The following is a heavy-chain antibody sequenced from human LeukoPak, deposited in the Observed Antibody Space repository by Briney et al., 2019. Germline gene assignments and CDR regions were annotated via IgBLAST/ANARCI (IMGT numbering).Heavy chain of an antibody. CDR1: GYTFTGYY. D-gene: IGHD1-1*01. CDR3: ARYPGTTSYPFDY. V-gene: IGHV1-2*02. CDR2: INPNSGGT. J-gene: IGHJ4*02. Sequence: ASVKVSCKASGYTFTGYYMHWVRQAPGQGLEWMGWINPNSGGTNYAQKFQGRVTMTRDMSISTAYMELSRLRSDDTAVYYCARYPGTTSYPFDYWGQGTLVTVSS.